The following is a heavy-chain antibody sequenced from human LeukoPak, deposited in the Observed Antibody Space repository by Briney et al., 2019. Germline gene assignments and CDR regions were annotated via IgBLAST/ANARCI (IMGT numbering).Heavy chain of an antibody. V-gene: IGHV3-48*04. CDR3: ALHTAMVTPLVDY. CDR2: ISSSSSTI. D-gene: IGHD4-23*01. Sequence: GGSLRLSCAASGFTFSSYSMNWVRQAPGKGLEWVSYISSSSSTIYYADSVKGRFTISRDNAKNSLYLQMNSLRAEDTAVYYCALHTAMVTPLVDYWVQGTLVTVSS. J-gene: IGHJ4*02. CDR1: GFTFSSYS.